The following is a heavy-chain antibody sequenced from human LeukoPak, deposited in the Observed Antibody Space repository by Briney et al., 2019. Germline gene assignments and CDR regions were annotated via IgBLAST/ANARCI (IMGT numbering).Heavy chain of an antibody. Sequence: PGGSLRLSCAASGFTFSSYAMTWVRQAPGEGLEWVSAISGSGGSTYYADSVKGRFTISRGNSKNTLYLQMNSLRAEDTAVYYCAKLGLYNWNRRGYMDVWGKGTTVTVSS. CDR3: AKLGLYNWNRRGYMDV. CDR1: GFTFSSYA. V-gene: IGHV3-23*01. J-gene: IGHJ6*03. D-gene: IGHD1-1*01. CDR2: ISGSGGST.